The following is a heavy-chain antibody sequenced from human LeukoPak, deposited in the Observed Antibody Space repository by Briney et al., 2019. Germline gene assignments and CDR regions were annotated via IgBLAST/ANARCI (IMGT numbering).Heavy chain of an antibody. J-gene: IGHJ4*02. V-gene: IGHV3-23*01. CDR3: AKTRDGYNYDY. CDR2: ISGSGGST. CDR1: GFTLSSYS. Sequence: GGSLRLSCAASGFTLSSYSMNWVRQAPGKGLEWVSAISGSGGSTYYADSVKGRFTISRDNSKNTLYLQMNSLRAEDTAVYYCAKTRDGYNYDYWGQGTLVTVSS. D-gene: IGHD5-24*01.